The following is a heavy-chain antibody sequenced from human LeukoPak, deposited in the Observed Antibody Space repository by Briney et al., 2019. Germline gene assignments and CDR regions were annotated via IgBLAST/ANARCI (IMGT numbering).Heavy chain of an antibody. J-gene: IGHJ2*01. CDR2: IYTRGST. CDR1: GDSISGGSYY. CDR3: ARGRDVLRYRYFDL. Sequence: SETLSLTCTVSGDSISGGSYYWNWIRQPAGKGLEWIGRIYTRGSTNYNPSLKSRVIISLDTSKRQLSLNLTSVTAADTAMYYCARGRDVLRYRYFDLWGRGTLVTVSS. V-gene: IGHV4-61*02. D-gene: IGHD3-9*01.